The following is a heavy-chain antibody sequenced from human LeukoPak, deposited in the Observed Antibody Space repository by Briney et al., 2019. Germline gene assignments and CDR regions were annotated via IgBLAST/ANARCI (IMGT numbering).Heavy chain of an antibody. CDR3: AREMTIITYSFDS. CDR2: ISGTGGTI. J-gene: IGHJ4*02. D-gene: IGHD5-24*01. V-gene: IGHV3-23*01. Sequence: GGSLRLSCAASGFTVSSNYMSWVRQAPGKGLEWVSAISGTGGTIHYADSVRGRFTISRDNSKNTLYLQTNSLRAEDTAVYYCAREMTIITYSFDSWGQGTLVTVSS. CDR1: GFTVSSNY.